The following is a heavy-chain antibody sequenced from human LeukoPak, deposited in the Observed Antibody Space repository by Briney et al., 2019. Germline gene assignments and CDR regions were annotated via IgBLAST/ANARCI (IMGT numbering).Heavy chain of an antibody. Sequence: RTGGSLRLSCAASGFTFSSYGMHWVRQAPGKGLEWVAVISYDGSNKYYADSVKGRFTISRDNAKNSLYLQMNSLRAEDTAVYYCARDGEATDPMVRGVIYYYYGMDVWGQGTTVTVSS. D-gene: IGHD3-10*01. CDR2: ISYDGSNK. CDR3: ARDGEATDPMVRGVIYYYYGMDV. CDR1: GFTFSSYG. J-gene: IGHJ6*02. V-gene: IGHV3-30*03.